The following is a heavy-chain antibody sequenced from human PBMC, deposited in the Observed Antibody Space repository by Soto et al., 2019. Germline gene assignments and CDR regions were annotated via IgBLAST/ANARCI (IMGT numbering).Heavy chain of an antibody. Sequence: TLSLTCAVSGDSISSSYWWSWGRQPPGKGLEWIGEIYHSGSTNYNPSLKRRVTISVDKSKNQFSLKLSSVTAADTAVYYCARVSGSYYYGMDVWGQGTTVTVSS. CDR1: GDSISSSYW. CDR3: ARVSGSYYYGMDV. V-gene: IGHV4-4*02. CDR2: IYHSGST. J-gene: IGHJ6*02. D-gene: IGHD3-10*01.